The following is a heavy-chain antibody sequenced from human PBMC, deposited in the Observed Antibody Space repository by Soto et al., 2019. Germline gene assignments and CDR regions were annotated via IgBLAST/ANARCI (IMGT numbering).Heavy chain of an antibody. CDR2: ISYDGSNK. J-gene: IGHJ4*02. CDR3: AREAYFDY. CDR1: GFTFSSYA. V-gene: IGHV3-30-3*01. Sequence: QVQLVESGGGVVQPGRSLRLSCAASGFTFSSYAMHWVRQAPGKGLEWVAVISYDGSNKYYADSVKGRFTISRDNSKNTLYLQMNSLRAEDTAVYYCAREAYFDYWGQGTLVTVSS.